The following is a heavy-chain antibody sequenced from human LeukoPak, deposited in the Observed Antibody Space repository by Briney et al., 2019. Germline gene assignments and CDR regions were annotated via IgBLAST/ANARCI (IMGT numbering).Heavy chain of an antibody. CDR2: INPSGGST. CDR3: ARDSQLFEWIAAAGMVRPYYFDY. Sequence: ASVKVSCKASGYTFTSYYMHWVRQAPGRGLEWMGIINPSGGSTSYAQKFQGRVTMTRDTSTSTVYMELSSLRSEDTAVYYCARDSQLFEWIAAAGMVRPYYFDYWGQGTLVTVSS. J-gene: IGHJ4*02. D-gene: IGHD6-13*01. V-gene: IGHV1-46*01. CDR1: GYTFTSYY.